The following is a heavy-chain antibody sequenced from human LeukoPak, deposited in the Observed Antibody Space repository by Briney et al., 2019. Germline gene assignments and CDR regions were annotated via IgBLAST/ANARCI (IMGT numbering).Heavy chain of an antibody. Sequence: SETLSLTCSVSDDSINSSTSYWGWVRQPPGKGLEWIGTIFYSGSIYNNPSLKSRVTMSLDTSKNQFSLRLRSVTAADTAFYYCARVFRFSYFDYWGQGALITVS. CDR2: IFYSGSI. J-gene: IGHJ4*02. CDR3: ARVFRFSYFDY. CDR1: DDSINSSTSY. V-gene: IGHV4-39*07. D-gene: IGHD3-3*01.